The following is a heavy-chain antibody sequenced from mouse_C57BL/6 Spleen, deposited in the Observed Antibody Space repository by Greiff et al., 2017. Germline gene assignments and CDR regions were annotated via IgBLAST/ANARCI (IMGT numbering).Heavy chain of an antibody. CDR1: GFNITDYY. V-gene: IGHV14-2*01. CDR2: IDPEDGET. CDR3: VVDDGYFAV. J-gene: IGHJ1*03. Sequence: EVQLQQSGAELVKPGASVKLSCTASGFNITDYYMHWVKQRTEQGLEWIGRIDPEDGETKYDPKFQGKATITADTSSNTAYVQLSSLTSEDTAVYFCVVDDGYFAVWGTGTTVTVSS.